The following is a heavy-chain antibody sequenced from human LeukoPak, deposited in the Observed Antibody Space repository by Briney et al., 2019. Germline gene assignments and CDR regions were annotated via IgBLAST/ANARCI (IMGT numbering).Heavy chain of an antibody. J-gene: IGHJ4*02. CDR2: INPNSGGT. D-gene: IGHD2-2*01. CDR3: ARDAPDCSSTSCYFSR. CDR1: GYTFTGYY. Sequence: ASVKVSCKASGYTFTGYYMHWVRQAPGQGLEWMGWINPNSGGTNYAQKFQGRVTMTRDTSISTAYMELSRLRSDDTAVYYCARDAPDCSSTSCYFSRWGQGTLVTVSS. V-gene: IGHV1-2*02.